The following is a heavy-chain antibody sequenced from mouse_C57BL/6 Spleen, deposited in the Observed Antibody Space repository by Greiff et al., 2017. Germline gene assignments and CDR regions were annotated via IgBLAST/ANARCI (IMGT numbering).Heavy chain of an antibody. Sequence: EVQLQQSGPELVKPGASVKMSCKASGYTFTDYNMHWVKQSHGKSLEWIGYINPNNGGTSYNQKFKGKATLTVNTSSSTAYMELRSLTSEDSAVYYCAELLRFSFDYWGQGTTLTVSS. CDR3: AELLRFSFDY. D-gene: IGHD1-1*01. CDR2: INPNNGGT. V-gene: IGHV1-22*01. J-gene: IGHJ2*01. CDR1: GYTFTDYN.